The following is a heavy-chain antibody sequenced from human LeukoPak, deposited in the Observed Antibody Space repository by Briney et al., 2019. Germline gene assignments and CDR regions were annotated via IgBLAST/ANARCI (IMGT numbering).Heavy chain of an antibody. V-gene: IGHV1-69*05. CDR2: IIPIFGTA. J-gene: IGHJ6*03. CDR1: GGTFSSYA. CDR3: AGVVVNHPYYYYYMDV. Sequence: SVKVSCKASGGTFSSYAISWVRQAPGQGLEWMGGIIPIFGTANYAQKFQGRVTITTDESTSTAYMELSSLRSEDTAVYYCAGVVVNHPYYYYYMDVWGKGTTVTVSS. D-gene: IGHD2-15*01.